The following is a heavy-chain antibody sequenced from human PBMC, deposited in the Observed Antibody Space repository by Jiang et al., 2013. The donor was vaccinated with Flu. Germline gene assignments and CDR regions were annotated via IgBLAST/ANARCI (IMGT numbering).Heavy chain of an antibody. CDR2: IYYSGST. CDR1: GGSISSYY. V-gene: IGHV4-59*08. Sequence: GSGLVKPSETLSLSCTVSGGSISSYYWSWIRQPPGKGLEWIGYIYYSGSTNYNPSLKSRVTISVDTSKNQFSLKLSSLTAADTAVYYCARLSARDGYNLDYWGQGTLVTVSS. CDR3: ARLSARDGYNLDY. J-gene: IGHJ4*02. D-gene: IGHD5-24*01.